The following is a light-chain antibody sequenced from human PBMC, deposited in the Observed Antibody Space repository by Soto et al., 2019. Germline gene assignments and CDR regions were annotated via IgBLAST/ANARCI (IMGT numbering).Light chain of an antibody. CDR1: QSVNSN. CDR2: GAS. Sequence: EIVMTQSPATLSVSPGERATLSCRASQSVNSNLAWYQQKPGQAPRLLIYGASTRATGIPARFSGSGSGTEFTLTISSLQSEDFAVYYCHQYNNWPTFGPGTKVDIK. J-gene: IGKJ3*01. CDR3: HQYNNWPT. V-gene: IGKV3-15*01.